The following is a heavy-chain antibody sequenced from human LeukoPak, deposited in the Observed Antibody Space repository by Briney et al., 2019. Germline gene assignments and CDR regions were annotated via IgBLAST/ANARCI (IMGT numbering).Heavy chain of an antibody. CDR2: IYYSGNT. Sequence: SETLSLTCTVSGGSISSYYWSWIRQPPGKALEWIGYIYYSGNTNYNPSLQSRVTMSVDTSKNQFSLRLSSVTAADTAVYYCARGYDIYCTGMRSYGAFDLWGRGTTVIVSS. CDR3: ARGYDIYCTGMRSYGAFDL. J-gene: IGHJ3*01. V-gene: IGHV4-59*12. CDR1: GGSISSYY. D-gene: IGHD2-8*02.